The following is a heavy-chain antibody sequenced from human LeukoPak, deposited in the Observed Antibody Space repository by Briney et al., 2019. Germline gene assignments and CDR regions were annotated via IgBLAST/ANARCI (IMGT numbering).Heavy chain of an antibody. V-gene: IGHV4-59*12. CDR1: GGSISSYY. CDR3: ARAPLTGDFDY. D-gene: IGHD7-27*01. CDR2: IYYSGST. J-gene: IGHJ4*02. Sequence: KPSETLSLTCIVSGGSISSYYWSWIRQPPGKGLEWIGYIYYSGSTNYNPSLKSRVTISVDTSKNQFSLQLNSVTPEDTAVYYCARAPLTGDFDYWGQGTLVTVSS.